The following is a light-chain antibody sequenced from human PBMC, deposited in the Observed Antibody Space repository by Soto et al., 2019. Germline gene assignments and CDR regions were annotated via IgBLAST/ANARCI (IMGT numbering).Light chain of an antibody. CDR1: QSVRSS. Sequence: EILLTQSPATLSLSPGERATLSCRASQSVRSSLAWYQQKPGQAPRLLIYDASTRATGIPGRFSGSGSGTDFTLTISNLEPEDFAVYYCQQRSSWPWTFDQGAKVEIK. J-gene: IGKJ1*01. V-gene: IGKV3-11*01. CDR3: QQRSSWPWT. CDR2: DAS.